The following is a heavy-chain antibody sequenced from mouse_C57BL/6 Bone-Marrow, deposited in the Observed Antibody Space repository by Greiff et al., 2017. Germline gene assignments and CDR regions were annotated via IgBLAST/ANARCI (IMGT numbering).Heavy chain of an antibody. CDR3: TLPGMDY. CDR1: GFNIKDDY. V-gene: IGHV14-4*01. CDR2: IDPENGDT. Sequence: VQLKQSGAELVRPGASVKLSCTASGFNIKDDYMHWVKQRPEQGLEWIGWIDPENGDTEYASKFQGQATITADTSSNTAYLQLSSLTSEDTAVYYCTLPGMDYWGQGTSVTVSS. J-gene: IGHJ4*01.